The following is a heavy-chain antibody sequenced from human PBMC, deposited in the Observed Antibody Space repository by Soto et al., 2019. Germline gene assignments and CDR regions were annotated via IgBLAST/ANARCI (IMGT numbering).Heavy chain of an antibody. Sequence: GESLKISCKGSGYNFAGYWIAWVRQMPGKGLELMGIIYPSDSDTRYRPSFQGQVTISADKSISSAYLQWSSLRASDTAMYYCAKGGVSTRTFDYWGQGTPVTVSS. V-gene: IGHV5-51*01. D-gene: IGHD3-3*01. CDR1: GYNFAGYW. CDR3: AKGGVSTRTFDY. J-gene: IGHJ4*02. CDR2: IYPSDSDT.